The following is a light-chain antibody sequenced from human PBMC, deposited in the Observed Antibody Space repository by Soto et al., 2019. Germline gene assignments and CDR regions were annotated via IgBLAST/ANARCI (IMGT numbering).Light chain of an antibody. V-gene: IGLV2-14*01. CDR1: SSDVGGSNY. J-gene: IGLJ3*02. CDR3: NSYTSSGTVV. CDR2: DV. Sequence: QSALTQPASVSGWPGQSITIYCTGTSSDVGGSNYVSWYQLSPGKAPKLLIYDVDRPSGVSNRFSGYKSGNTASLTISGHQDEDEDDYYCNSYTSSGTVVFGGGTKLTVL.